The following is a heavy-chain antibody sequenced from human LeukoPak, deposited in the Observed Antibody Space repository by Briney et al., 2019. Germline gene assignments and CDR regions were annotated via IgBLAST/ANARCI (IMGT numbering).Heavy chain of an antibody. D-gene: IGHD3-9*01. CDR3: TRAIRYFGWGIHGIGY. Sequence: SLRLSRTTSGFTFGDFAMNWVRQASGKGLEWVAFIRSKAYGGTREYAASVKGRFTIARDDSKSIAYLQMNSLKTEDTAVYYCTRAIRYFGWGIHGIGYWRQGTLVAVSS. CDR1: GFTFGDFA. CDR2: IRSKAYGGTR. V-gene: IGHV3-49*04. J-gene: IGHJ4*02.